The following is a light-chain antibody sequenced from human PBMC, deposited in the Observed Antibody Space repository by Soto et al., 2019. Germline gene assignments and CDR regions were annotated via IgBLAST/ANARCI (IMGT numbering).Light chain of an antibody. CDR2: DIS. CDR3: QQRSNRIT. CDR1: QSVACS. V-gene: IGKV3-11*01. J-gene: IGKJ5*01. Sequence: EFVLTQSPSTLSLSPGERAILSCRASQSVACSLAWYQQKPGQAPRLLIYDISTRAAAIPARLSGSGSGTDFTLTVSSLEPEDFALYYCQQRSNRITFGQGTRLEIK.